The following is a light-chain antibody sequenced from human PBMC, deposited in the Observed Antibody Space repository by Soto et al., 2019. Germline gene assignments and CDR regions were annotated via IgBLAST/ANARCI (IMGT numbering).Light chain of an antibody. CDR1: QSVSTY. J-gene: IGKJ1*01. CDR2: DAS. CDR3: QQRSNWPPT. Sequence: EIVLTQAPATLSLSPGERATLSCRTSQSVSTYLAWYQQKPGQAPRLLIYDASNRATGIPARFSGSGSGTDFTLTISSLEPEDLAVYYCQQRSNWPPTFGQGTKAEIK. V-gene: IGKV3-11*01.